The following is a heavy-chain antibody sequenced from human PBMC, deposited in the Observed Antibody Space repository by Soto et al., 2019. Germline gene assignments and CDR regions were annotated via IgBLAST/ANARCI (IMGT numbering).Heavy chain of an antibody. J-gene: IGHJ4*02. V-gene: IGHV1-2*02. Sequence: ASVKVSCTASGYTFTDYFVHWVRQAPGQGLEWMGSINPGSGATDSAQKFQARVTMATDTSINTAYMELSRLRSDDTAVYYCARHRFSSGSAYFDYWGQGTLVTVSS. D-gene: IGHD3-22*01. CDR3: ARHRFSSGSAYFDY. CDR1: GYTFTDYF. CDR2: INPGSGAT.